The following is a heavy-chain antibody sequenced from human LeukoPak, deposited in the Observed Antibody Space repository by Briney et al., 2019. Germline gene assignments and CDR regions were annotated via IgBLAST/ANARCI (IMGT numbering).Heavy chain of an antibody. V-gene: IGHV7-4-1*02. D-gene: IGHD2-15*01. CDR3: ARAGSCSGGTCNEWFDP. Sequence: ASVKVSCKASGYTFTTYAMNWVRQAPGQGLEWMGWINTDTGSPTYAQGFTGRFVFSLDTSVSTTYLQISSLKAEDTAVYYCARAGSCSGGTCNEWFDPWGQGTLVTVSS. J-gene: IGHJ5*02. CDR1: GYTFTTYA. CDR2: INTDTGSP.